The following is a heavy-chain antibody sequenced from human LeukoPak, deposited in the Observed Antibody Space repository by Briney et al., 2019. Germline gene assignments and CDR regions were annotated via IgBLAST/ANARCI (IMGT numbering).Heavy chain of an antibody. CDR3: AAGDSSGYYGGNFDY. V-gene: IGHV3-74*01. Sequence: GGSLRLSCAASGNYWMHWVRQAPGKGLVWVSHINSDGSWTSYADSVKGRFTISRDNAKNSLYLQMNSLRAEDTALYYCAAGDSSGYYGGNFDYWGQGTLVTVSS. CDR1: GNYW. J-gene: IGHJ4*02. CDR2: INSDGSWT. D-gene: IGHD3-22*01.